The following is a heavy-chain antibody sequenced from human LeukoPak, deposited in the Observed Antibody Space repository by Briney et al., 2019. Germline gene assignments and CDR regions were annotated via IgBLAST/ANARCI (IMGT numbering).Heavy chain of an antibody. V-gene: IGHV3-48*03. CDR2: ISTSGGTI. Sequence: GGSLRLSCAASGFTFSTYEMNWVRQAPGKGLEWVSYISTSGGTIYYADSVKGRFTISRDNAKNSLYLQMNSLGTEDTAIYYCARKSSGWYGYFDLWGRGTLVPVSS. D-gene: IGHD6-19*01. CDR3: ARKSSGWYGYFDL. CDR1: GFTFSTYE. J-gene: IGHJ2*01.